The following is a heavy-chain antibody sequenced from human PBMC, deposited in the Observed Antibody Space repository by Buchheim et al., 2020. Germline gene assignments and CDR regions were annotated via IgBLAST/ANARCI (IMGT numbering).Heavy chain of an antibody. CDR1: GFTFSSYG. J-gene: IGHJ6*02. CDR3: AKEARPNYGDYQVLYYYYGMDV. V-gene: IGHV3-30*18. CDR2: ISYDGSNK. Sequence: QVQLVESGGGVVQPGRSLRLSCAASGFTFSSYGMHWVRQAPGKGLEWVAVISYDGSNKYYADSVKGRFTIYRDNSKNTLYLQMNSLRAEDTAVYYCAKEARPNYGDYQVLYYYYGMDVWGQGTT. D-gene: IGHD4-17*01.